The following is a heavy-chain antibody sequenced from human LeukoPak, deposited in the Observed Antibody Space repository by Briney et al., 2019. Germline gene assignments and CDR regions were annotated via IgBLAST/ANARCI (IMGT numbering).Heavy chain of an antibody. Sequence: SETLSLTCSVSGCSISSYYWIWIRQPPRKGLEWIGYIYYSGSTNYNPSLKSRVTISVDTSKNQFSLKLSSVTAADTAVYYCAREVASAGLDYWGQGTLVTVSS. V-gene: IGHV4-59*01. CDR3: AREVASAGLDY. CDR1: GCSISSYY. J-gene: IGHJ4*02. D-gene: IGHD5-12*01. CDR2: IYYSGST.